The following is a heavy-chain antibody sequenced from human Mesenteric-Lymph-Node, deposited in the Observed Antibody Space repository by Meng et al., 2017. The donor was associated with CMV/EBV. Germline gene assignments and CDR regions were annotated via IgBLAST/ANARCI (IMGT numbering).Heavy chain of an antibody. J-gene: IGHJ4*02. Sequence: GESLKISCEASGFTFSSSNMHWVRLAPGMRLVWVAFIRYDGSNKYYADSVKGRFTISRDNSKNTLYLQMNSLRAEDTAMYYCATYWSADYWGQGTLVTVSS. D-gene: IGHD1-1*01. CDR2: IRYDGSNK. CDR3: ATYWSADY. V-gene: IGHV3-30*02. CDR1: GFTFSSSN.